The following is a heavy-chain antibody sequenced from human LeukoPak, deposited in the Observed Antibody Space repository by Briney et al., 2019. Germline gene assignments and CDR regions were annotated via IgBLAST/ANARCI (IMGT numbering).Heavy chain of an antibody. CDR3: AREASGSYGFDY. CDR1: GFTVSSNY. Sequence: GGSLRLSCAASGFTVSSNYMSWVRQAPGKGLEWVSVIYSGGSTYYADSVKGRFTISRDNSKNTLYLQMNSLRAEDTAVYYCAREASGSYGFDYWGQGTLVTVSS. CDR2: IYSGGST. V-gene: IGHV3-66*01. J-gene: IGHJ4*02. D-gene: IGHD1-26*01.